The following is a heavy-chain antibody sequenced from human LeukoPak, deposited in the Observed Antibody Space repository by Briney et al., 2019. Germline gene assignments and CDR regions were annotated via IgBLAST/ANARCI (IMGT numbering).Heavy chain of an antibody. V-gene: IGHV3-48*04. Sequence: PGGSLRLSCAASGFTFSSYSMNWVRQAPGKGLEWVSYISSSRTTIYYADSVKGRFTISRDNAKNSLYLQMNSLRAEDTAVYYCARGSGTIGDLDYWGQGTLVTVSS. CDR3: ARGSGTIGDLDY. J-gene: IGHJ4*02. CDR2: ISSSRTTI. D-gene: IGHD3-9*01. CDR1: GFTFSSYS.